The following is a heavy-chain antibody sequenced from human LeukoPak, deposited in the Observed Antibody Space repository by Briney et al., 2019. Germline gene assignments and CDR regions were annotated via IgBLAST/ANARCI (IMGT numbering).Heavy chain of an antibody. V-gene: IGHV1-8*01. CDR1: GYTFSDND. CDR3: ARSQWDSSGFYHYLDF. J-gene: IGHJ4*02. D-gene: IGHD3-22*01. CDR2: MNPNSANT. Sequence: ASAKVSCRASGYTFSDNDINWVRQATGQGLEWVGGMNPNSANTGYAQKFQGRVTMNRDTSISTAYMELSSLTSEHTAVYYCARSQWDSSGFYHYLDFWGQGPLVTVSS.